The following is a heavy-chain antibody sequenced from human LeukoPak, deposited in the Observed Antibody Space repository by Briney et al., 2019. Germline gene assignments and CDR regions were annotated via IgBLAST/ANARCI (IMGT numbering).Heavy chain of an antibody. CDR1: GFTSSSYA. D-gene: IGHD3-10*01. CDR3: ARGATYYSGSASYYQAY. Sequence: PGGSLRLSCAASGFTSSSYAMHWVRQAPAKGLEWVAVISYDGRNKNYADSVKGRFTISRDNSKNTLYVEMNSLRTEDTAVYYCARGATYYSGSASYYQAYWGQGTLVTVSS. V-gene: IGHV3-30*04. J-gene: IGHJ4*02. CDR2: ISYDGRNK.